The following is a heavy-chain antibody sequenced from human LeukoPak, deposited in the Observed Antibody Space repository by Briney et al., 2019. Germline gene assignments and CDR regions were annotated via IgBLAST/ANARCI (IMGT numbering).Heavy chain of an antibody. V-gene: IGHV3-23*01. D-gene: IGHD3-10*01. CDR2: ISGSGGST. J-gene: IGHJ4*02. CDR1: GFTLSSYA. Sequence: PGGSLRLSCAASGFTLSSYAMSWVRQAPGKGLEWVSAISGSGGSTYYADSVKGRFTISRDNSKNTLYLQMNSLRAEDTAVYYCAKDSSGWFGEFDYWGQGTLVTVSS. CDR3: AKDSSGWFGEFDY.